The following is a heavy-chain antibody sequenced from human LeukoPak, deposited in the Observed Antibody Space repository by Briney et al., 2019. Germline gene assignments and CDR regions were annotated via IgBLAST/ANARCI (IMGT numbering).Heavy chain of an antibody. CDR1: GGSISSYY. V-gene: IGHV4-59*12. CDR3: ARDLGYSYGAFDY. D-gene: IGHD5-18*01. CDR2: IYYSGST. Sequence: SETLSLTCTVSGGSISSYYWSWIRQPPGKGLEWIGYIYYSGSTNYNPSLKSRVTMSVDTSKNQFSLKLSSVTAADTAVYYCARDLGYSYGAFDYWGQGTLVTVSS. J-gene: IGHJ4*02.